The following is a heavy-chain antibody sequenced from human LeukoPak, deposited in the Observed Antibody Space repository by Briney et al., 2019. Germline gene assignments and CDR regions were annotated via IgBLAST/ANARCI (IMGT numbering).Heavy chain of an antibody. J-gene: IGHJ6*02. D-gene: IGHD3-22*01. Sequence: GGSLRLSCAASGFTFATSAMNWVRQAPGKGLEWVSAVSDSGGSTYYAKSVKGRFTISRDNSKNTLYLQMNSLRAEDTAVYYCAKYDSSWYPQYGMSVWGQGTTVIVSS. V-gene: IGHV3-23*01. CDR1: GFTFATSA. CDR2: VSDSGGST. CDR3: AKYDSSWYPQYGMSV.